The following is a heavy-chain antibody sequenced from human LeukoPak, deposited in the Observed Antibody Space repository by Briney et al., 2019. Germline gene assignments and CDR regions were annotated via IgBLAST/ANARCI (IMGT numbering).Heavy chain of an antibody. CDR1: GGSISSYY. CDR2: IYYSGST. D-gene: IGHD2/OR15-2a*01. Sequence: SETLSLTCTVSGGSISSYYWSWIRQPPGKGLEWIGYIYYSGSTNYNPSLKSRVTISVDTSKNQFSLKLSSVTAADTAVYYCARLAGHVGLLGFDPWGQGTLVTVSS. J-gene: IGHJ5*02. V-gene: IGHV4-59*08. CDR3: ARLAGHVGLLGFDP.